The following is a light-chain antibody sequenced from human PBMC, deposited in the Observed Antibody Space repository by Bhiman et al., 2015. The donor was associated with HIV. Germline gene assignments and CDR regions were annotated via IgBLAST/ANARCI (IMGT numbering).Light chain of an antibody. CDR2: KDS. Sequence: SYELTQPPSVSVSPGQTARITCSGDALPKQYAYWYQQKPGQAPVLVIYKDSERPXGIPERFSGSSSGTTVTLTISGVQAEDEADYYCQSADSSGTYKVFGTGTKVTV. CDR1: ALPKQY. V-gene: IGLV3-25*03. J-gene: IGLJ1*01. CDR3: QSADSSGTYKV.